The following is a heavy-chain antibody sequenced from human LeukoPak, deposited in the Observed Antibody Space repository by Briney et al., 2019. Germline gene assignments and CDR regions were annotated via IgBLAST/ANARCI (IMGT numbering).Heavy chain of an antibody. CDR1: GGSFSGYY. J-gene: IGHJ3*02. Sequence: SETLSLTCAVYGGSFSGYYWSWIRQPPGKGLEWIGEINHSGSTNYSPSLKSRVTISVDTSKNQFSLKLSSVTAADTAVYYCARMVANWDAFDIWGQGTMVTVSS. D-gene: IGHD2-15*01. V-gene: IGHV4-34*01. CDR2: INHSGST. CDR3: ARMVANWDAFDI.